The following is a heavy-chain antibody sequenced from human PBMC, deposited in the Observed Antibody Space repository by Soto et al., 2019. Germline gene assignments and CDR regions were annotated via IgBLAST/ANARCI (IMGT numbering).Heavy chain of an antibody. V-gene: IGHV6-1*01. Sequence: PSQTLSLTCAISGDSVSSNSAAWNWIRQSPSRGLEWLGRTYYRSKWYNDYAVSVKSRITINPDTSKNQFSLKLRSVTAADTAVYYCARVSGGDYDRPFDYWGQGTLVTVSS. CDR1: GDSVSSNSAA. D-gene: IGHD4-17*01. CDR3: ARVSGGDYDRPFDY. CDR2: TYYRSKWYN. J-gene: IGHJ4*02.